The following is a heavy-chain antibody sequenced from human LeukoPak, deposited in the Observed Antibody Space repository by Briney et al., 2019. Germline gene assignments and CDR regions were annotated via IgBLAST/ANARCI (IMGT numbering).Heavy chain of an antibody. CDR2: IYYTGST. D-gene: IGHD3-22*01. Sequence: SETLSLTCTVSGGSINNYYWSWVRQPPGAGLEWLAYIYYTGSTNYNPSLKTRLTISVDTSKNQFSLRLNSVTAADTAVYYCARDSKIIRYDSSGYYPGYWGQGTLVTVSS. J-gene: IGHJ4*02. CDR3: ARDSKIIRYDSSGYYPGY. CDR1: GGSINNYY. V-gene: IGHV4-59*12.